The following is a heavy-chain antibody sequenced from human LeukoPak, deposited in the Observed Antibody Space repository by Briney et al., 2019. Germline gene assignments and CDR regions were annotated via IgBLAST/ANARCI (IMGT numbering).Heavy chain of an antibody. CDR1: GFTFSSYE. J-gene: IGHJ4*02. D-gene: IGHD4-17*01. CDR2: ISSSGSTI. V-gene: IGHV3-48*03. CDR3: ARDRWDYGDYRTLDY. Sequence: GGSLRLSCAASGFTFSSYEMNWVRQAPGKGLEWVSYISSSGSTIYYADSVKGRFTISRDNAKNSLYLQMNSLRAEDTAVYYCARDRWDYGDYRTLDYWGQGTLVTVSS.